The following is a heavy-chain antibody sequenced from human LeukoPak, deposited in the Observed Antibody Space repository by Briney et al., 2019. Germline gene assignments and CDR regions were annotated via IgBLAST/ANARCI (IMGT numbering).Heavy chain of an antibody. D-gene: IGHD3-10*01. Sequence: GGSLRLSCAASGFTLSNAWMSWVRQAPGKGLEWVGRIKSKADGGTTDYTAPVKGRFTISRDDSKNTLYLQMNSLKTEDTAVYYCTTYYGSGSYYFYFDYWGQGTLVTVSS. CDR1: GFTLSNAW. V-gene: IGHV3-15*01. J-gene: IGHJ4*02. CDR2: IKSKADGGTT. CDR3: TTYYGSGSYYFYFDY.